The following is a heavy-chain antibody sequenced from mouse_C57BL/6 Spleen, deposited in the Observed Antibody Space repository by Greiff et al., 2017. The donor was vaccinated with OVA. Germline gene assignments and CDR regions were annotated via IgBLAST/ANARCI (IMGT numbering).Heavy chain of an antibody. D-gene: IGHD2-9*01. CDR3: ASYYGYSWFAY. Sequence: VQLQQSGPELVKPGASVKISCKASGYTFTDYYMNWVKQSHGKSLEWIGDINPNNGGTSYNQKFKGKATLTVDKSSSTAYMELRSLTSEDSAVYYCASYYGYSWFAYWGQGTLVTVSA. CDR2: INPNNGGT. V-gene: IGHV1-26*01. CDR1: GYTFTDYY. J-gene: IGHJ3*01.